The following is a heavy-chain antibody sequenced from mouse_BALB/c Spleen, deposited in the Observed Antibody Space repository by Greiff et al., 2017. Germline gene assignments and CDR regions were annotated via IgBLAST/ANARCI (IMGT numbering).Heavy chain of an antibody. V-gene: IGHV1-7*01. D-gene: IGHD1-1*02. J-gene: IGHJ3*01. CDR1: GYTFTSYW. CDR3: ARGVWCFAY. CDR2: INPSTGYT. Sequence: VQLQQSGAELAKPGASVKMSCKASGYTFTSYWMHWVKQRPGQGLEWIGYINPSTGYTEYNQKFKDKATLTADKSSSTAYMQLSSLTSEDSAVYYCARGVWCFAYWGQGTLVTVSA.